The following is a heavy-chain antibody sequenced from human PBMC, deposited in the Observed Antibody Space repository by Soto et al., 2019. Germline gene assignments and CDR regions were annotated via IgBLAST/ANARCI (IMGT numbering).Heavy chain of an antibody. CDR1: GGSINSYY. CDR2: IYYSGST. J-gene: IGHJ4*02. D-gene: IGHD3-22*01. Sequence: QVQLQESGPGLVKPSETLSLTCTVSGGSINSYYWSWIRQPPGKGLEWIGYIYYSGSTNNNPSLKSRVPISVATSKNQFSLKLSSVTAADTAVYYCAGRASRYYYDSSGYFDYWGQGTLVTVSS. V-gene: IGHV4-59*01. CDR3: AGRASRYYYDSSGYFDY.